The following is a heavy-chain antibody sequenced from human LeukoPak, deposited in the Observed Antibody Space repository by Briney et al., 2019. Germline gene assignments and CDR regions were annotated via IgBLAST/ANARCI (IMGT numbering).Heavy chain of an antibody. Sequence: SETLSLTCTVSGGSISSSSYYWGWIRQPPGKGLEWIGSIYYSGSTYYNPSLKSRVTISVDTSKNQFSLKLSSVTAADTAVYYCARRPSGDQGSYWYFDLWGRGTLVTVSS. D-gene: IGHD1-26*01. V-gene: IGHV4-39*07. CDR3: ARRPSGDQGSYWYFDL. CDR2: IYYSGST. J-gene: IGHJ2*01. CDR1: GGSISSSSYY.